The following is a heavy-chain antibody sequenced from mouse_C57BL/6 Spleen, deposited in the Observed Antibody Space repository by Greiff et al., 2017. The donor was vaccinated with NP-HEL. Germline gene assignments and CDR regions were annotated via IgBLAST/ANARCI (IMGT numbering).Heavy chain of an antibody. D-gene: IGHD2-4*01. V-gene: IGHV5-4*01. CDR1: GFTFSSYA. Sequence: EVQGVESGGGLVKPGGSLKLSCAASGFTFSSYAMSWVRQTPEKRLEWVATISDGGSYTYYPDNVKGRFTISRDNAKNNLYLQMGHLKSEDTAMYYCARDYDYDGAWFAYWGQGTLVTVSA. CDR3: ARDYDYDGAWFAY. J-gene: IGHJ3*01. CDR2: ISDGGSYT.